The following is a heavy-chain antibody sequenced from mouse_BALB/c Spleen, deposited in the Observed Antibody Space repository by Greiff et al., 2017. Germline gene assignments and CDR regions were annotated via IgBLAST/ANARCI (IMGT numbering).Heavy chain of an antibody. V-gene: IGHV5-6-5*01. J-gene: IGHJ4*01. D-gene: IGHD2-10*02. CDR2: ISSGGST. CDR1: GFTFSSYA. CDR3: ARELYGPYAMDY. Sequence: EVHLVESGGGLVKPGGSLKLSCAASGFTFSSYAMSWVRQTPEKRLEWVASISSGGSTYYPDSVKGRFTISRDNARNILYLQMSSLRSEDTAMYYCARELYGPYAMDYWGQGTSVTVSS.